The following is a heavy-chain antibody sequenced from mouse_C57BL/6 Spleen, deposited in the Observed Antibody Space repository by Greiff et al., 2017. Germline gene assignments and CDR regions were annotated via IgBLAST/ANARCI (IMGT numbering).Heavy chain of an antibody. D-gene: IGHD1-1*01. CDR3: ARHGSNYDYAMDY. Sequence: VQLQQSGPELVKPGASVKISCKASGYEFSSSWMNWVKQRTGKGLEWIGRIYPGDGDTNYNGKFKGKATLTADISSSTAYLQLSSLTSEDSAVYFCARHGSNYDYAMDYWGQGTSVTVSS. CDR1: GYEFSSSW. V-gene: IGHV1-82*01. CDR2: IYPGDGDT. J-gene: IGHJ4*01.